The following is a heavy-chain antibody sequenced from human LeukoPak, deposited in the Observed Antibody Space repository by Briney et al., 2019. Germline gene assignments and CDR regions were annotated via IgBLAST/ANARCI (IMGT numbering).Heavy chain of an antibody. V-gene: IGHV4-59*01. CDR3: ARLFHPGVSGNYPFDS. Sequence: SETLSLTCTVSGGSITSYYWSWIRQRPGQGLEWIVYIYSCGRTSYNTSLKSRVTIPIATAKNQFSLKLNSVTAADTAMYYSARLFHPGVSGNYPFDSWGQGTLVTVSS. CDR1: GGSITSYY. J-gene: IGHJ4*02. D-gene: IGHD1-26*01. CDR2: IYSCGRT.